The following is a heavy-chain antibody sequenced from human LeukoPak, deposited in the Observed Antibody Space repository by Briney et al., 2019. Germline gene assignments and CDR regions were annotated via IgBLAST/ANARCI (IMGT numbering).Heavy chain of an antibody. V-gene: IGHV4-59*08. J-gene: IGHJ4*02. Sequence: SETLSLTCTVSGGSISSYYWSWIRQPPGKGLEWIGYIYYSGSTNYNPSLKSRVTISVDTSKNQFSLKLSSVTAADTAVYYCARLKYSSSPFDYWGQGTLVTVSS. CDR1: GGSISSYY. CDR3: ARLKYSSSPFDY. CDR2: IYYSGST. D-gene: IGHD6-6*01.